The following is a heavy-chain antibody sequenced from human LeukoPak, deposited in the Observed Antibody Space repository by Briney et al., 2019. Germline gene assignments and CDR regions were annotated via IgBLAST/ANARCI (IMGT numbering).Heavy chain of an antibody. V-gene: IGHV3-33*06. CDR3: AKDFYTGRTYYFDY. D-gene: IGHD3-16*01. CDR1: GFTFSSYG. Sequence: GGSLRLSCAASGFTFSSYGMHWVRQAPGKGLEWVAVIWYDGSNKYYADSVKGRFTISRDNSKNTLYLQMNSLRAEDTAVYYCAKDFYTGRTYYFDYWGQGTLVTVSS. CDR2: IWYDGSNK. J-gene: IGHJ4*02.